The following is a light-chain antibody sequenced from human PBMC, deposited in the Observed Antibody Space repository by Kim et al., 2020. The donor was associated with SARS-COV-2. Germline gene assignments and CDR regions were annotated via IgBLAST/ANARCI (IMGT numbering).Light chain of an antibody. J-gene: IGLJ2*01. Sequence: QSITISCTGTSSDVGSYNLVSCYQQHPGKAPKLMIYEVSKRPSGVSNRVSGSKSGNTASLTISGLQAEDEADYYCCSYAGSSTSVVFGGGTKLTVL. V-gene: IGLV2-23*02. CDR1: SSDVGSYNL. CDR2: EVS. CDR3: CSYAGSSTSVV.